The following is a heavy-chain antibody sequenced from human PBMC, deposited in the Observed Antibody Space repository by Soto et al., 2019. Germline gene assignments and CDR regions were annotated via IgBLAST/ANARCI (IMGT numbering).Heavy chain of an antibody. J-gene: IGHJ4*02. D-gene: IGHD3-9*01. CDR1: GNTLTSFY. CDR2: LSPTTGGT. CDR3: ARPPGYVTDWYYFDT. V-gene: IGHV1-2*02. Sequence: AAVKVSCKTSGNTLTSFYMHWVRQAPGQGLEWVGRLSPTTGGTNYAQHFQGRVTVTWDMSTFTAYMELSSLIYEDTAVYYCARPPGYVTDWYYFDTWGQGTQVTVSS.